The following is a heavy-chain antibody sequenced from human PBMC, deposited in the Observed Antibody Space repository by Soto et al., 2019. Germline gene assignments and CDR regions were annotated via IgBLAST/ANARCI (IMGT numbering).Heavy chain of an antibody. D-gene: IGHD6-19*01. Sequence: SETLSLTCTVSGGSISSSSYYWGWIRQPPGKGLEWIGSIYYSGSTYYNPSLKSRVTISVDTSKNQFSLKLSSVTAADTAVYYCARHHVPDSSGWYGVVDWGQGTLVTVSS. CDR3: ARHHVPDSSGWYGVVD. V-gene: IGHV4-39*01. CDR1: GGSISSSSYY. J-gene: IGHJ4*02. CDR2: IYYSGST.